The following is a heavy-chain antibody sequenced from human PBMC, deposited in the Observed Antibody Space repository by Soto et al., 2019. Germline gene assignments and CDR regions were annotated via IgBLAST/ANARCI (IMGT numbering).Heavy chain of an antibody. Sequence: PGGSLRLSCAASGFTFSSYGMHWVRQAPGKGLEWVAVIWYDGSNKYYADSVKGRFTISRDNSKSTLYLQMNSLRAEDTAAYYCARGGVGAYYYGMDVWGQGTTVTVSS. CDR2: IWYDGSNK. J-gene: IGHJ6*02. CDR3: ARGGVGAYYYGMDV. V-gene: IGHV3-33*01. D-gene: IGHD3-10*01. CDR1: GFTFSSYG.